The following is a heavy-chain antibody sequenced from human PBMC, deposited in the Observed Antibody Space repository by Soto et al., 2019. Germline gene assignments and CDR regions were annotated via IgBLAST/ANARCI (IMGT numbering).Heavy chain of an antibody. J-gene: IGHJ6*03. Sequence: EVQLLESGGGLVQPGGSLRLSCAAAGFTFSSYAMSWVRQAPGKGLEWVSAISGSGGSTYYPDSVKGRFTISRDNSKNTLYLQMNSLRAEDTAVYYCAKIGKNYGYYYYYMDVWGKGTTVTVSS. CDR2: ISGSGGST. CDR3: AKIGKNYGYYYYYMDV. D-gene: IGHD1-7*01. V-gene: IGHV3-23*01. CDR1: GFTFSSYA.